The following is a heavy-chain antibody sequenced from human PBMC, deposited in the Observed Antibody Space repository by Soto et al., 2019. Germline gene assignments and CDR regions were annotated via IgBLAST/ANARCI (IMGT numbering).Heavy chain of an antibody. J-gene: IGHJ4*02. CDR1: RFPFSSYA. D-gene: IGHD3-22*01. CDR3: ARDPFYYDSSGYSDYFDY. Sequence: GGSLRLPCAASRFPFSSYAMSWVRQAPWKGLELDSDISSSSTTIYYADSVKGRFTISRDNAKNSLYLQMNSLRDEDTAVYYCARDPFYYDSSGYSDYFDYWGQGTLVTVSS. V-gene: IGHV3-48*02. CDR2: ISSSSTTI.